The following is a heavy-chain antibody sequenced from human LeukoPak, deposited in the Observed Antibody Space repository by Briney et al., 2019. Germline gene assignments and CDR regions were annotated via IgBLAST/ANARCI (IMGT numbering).Heavy chain of an antibody. D-gene: IGHD4-11*01. J-gene: IGHJ4*02. V-gene: IGHV1-2*02. CDR1: GYTFTRYY. Sequence: ASVKVSCKSSGYTFTRYYMHWVRQAPGQGLDWMGCINPNSGGTNYAQKFQGRVTMTSDTSISTAYMELSRLRSDDTAVYYCARGNAWGNYDKNTPTDYWGQGTLVTVSS. CDR2: INPNSGGT. CDR3: ARGNAWGNYDKNTPTDY.